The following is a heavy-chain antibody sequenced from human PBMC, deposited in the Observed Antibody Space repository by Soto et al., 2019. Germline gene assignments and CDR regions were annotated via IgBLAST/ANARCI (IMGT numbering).Heavy chain of an antibody. CDR1: GYTFNTYY. D-gene: IGHD4-17*01. CDR2: INPGGVST. Sequence: QVQLVQSGAEVKKPGASVEVSCKASGYTFNTYYIHWVRHAPGQGLEWMGVINPGGVSTKYAQKFQDRVTMTSDTSTSTVYMDLSSLRSEDTAVYFSARGGNGDNVGYWYFDLWGRGTQVTVSP. CDR3: ARGGNGDNVGYWYFDL. V-gene: IGHV1-46*02. J-gene: IGHJ2*01.